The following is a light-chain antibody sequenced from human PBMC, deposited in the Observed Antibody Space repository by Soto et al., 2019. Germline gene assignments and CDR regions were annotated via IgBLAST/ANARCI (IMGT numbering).Light chain of an antibody. Sequence: QSVLTQPASVSGSPGQSFPISCTGTSSDVGRYNYVSWYQQHPGKAPKLMIYEVSNRPSGVSNRFSASKSGNTASLTISGLQAEDEADYYCTSYTSSTTWVFGGGTKLTVL. J-gene: IGLJ3*02. CDR1: SSDVGRYNY. CDR3: TSYTSSTTWV. CDR2: EVS. V-gene: IGLV2-14*01.